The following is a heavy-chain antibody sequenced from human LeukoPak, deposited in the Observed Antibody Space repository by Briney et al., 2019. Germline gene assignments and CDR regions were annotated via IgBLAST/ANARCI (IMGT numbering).Heavy chain of an antibody. J-gene: IGHJ5*02. D-gene: IGHD7-27*01. CDR1: GFTFSNYG. Sequence: PGTSLRLSCAVSGFTFSNYGMHWVRQAPGKGLEWVSVIYSGGSTYYADSVKGRFTISRDNSKDTLYLQMNSLRAEDTAVYYCARSNWGPNWFDPWGQGTLVTVSS. CDR2: IYSGGST. CDR3: ARSNWGPNWFDP. V-gene: IGHV3-53*01.